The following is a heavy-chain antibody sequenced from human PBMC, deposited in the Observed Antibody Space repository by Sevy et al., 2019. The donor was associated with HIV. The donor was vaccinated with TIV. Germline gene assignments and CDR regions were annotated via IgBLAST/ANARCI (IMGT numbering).Heavy chain of an antibody. J-gene: IGHJ5*02. V-gene: IGHV4-39*01. CDR1: GDSIRSNSYY. Sequence: SETLSLTCTVSGDSIRSNSYYWAWIRQPPGKGLEWIGSIYYTGSAYYNPSLKSRVTMSVDTSKNQFSLKLTSVTAAETAVYFCARRAYGDFVSFFDPWGQGTLVTVSS. D-gene: IGHD4-17*01. CDR2: IYYTGSA. CDR3: ARRAYGDFVSFFDP.